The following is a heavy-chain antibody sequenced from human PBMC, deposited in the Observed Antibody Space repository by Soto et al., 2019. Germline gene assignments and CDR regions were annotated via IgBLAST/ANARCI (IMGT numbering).Heavy chain of an antibody. Sequence: ASLKVSCKASGYTFTSYGISWVRQAPGRGLEWMGWISAYNGNTNYAQKLQGRVTMTTDTSTSTAYMELRSLRSDDTAVYYCARDLCSSTSCQGWFDPWGQVTLVTVSS. CDR2: ISAYNGNT. V-gene: IGHV1-18*01. CDR3: ARDLCSSTSCQGWFDP. J-gene: IGHJ5*02. D-gene: IGHD2-2*01. CDR1: GYTFTSYG.